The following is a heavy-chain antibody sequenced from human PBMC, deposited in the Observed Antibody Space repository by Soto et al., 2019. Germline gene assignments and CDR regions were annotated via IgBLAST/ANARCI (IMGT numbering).Heavy chain of an antibody. V-gene: IGHV4-34*01. CDR2: INHSGST. J-gene: IGHJ4*02. CDR1: GGSFSGYY. Sequence: XGTLSLTCAVYGGSFSGYYWSWIRQPPGKGLEWIGEINHSGSTNYNPSLKSRVTISVDTSKNQFSLKLSSVTAADTAVYYCARSHYGDYLDYWGQGTLVTVPS. D-gene: IGHD4-17*01. CDR3: ARSHYGDYLDY.